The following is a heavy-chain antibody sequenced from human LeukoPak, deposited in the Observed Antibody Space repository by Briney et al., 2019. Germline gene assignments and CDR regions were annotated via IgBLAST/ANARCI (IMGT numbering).Heavy chain of an antibody. CDR3: ARDPFTQDTAMATTDY. CDR2: IYSGGST. V-gene: IGHV3-66*01. CDR1: GFTVSSNY. J-gene: IGHJ4*02. Sequence: PGGSLRPSCAASGFTVSSNYMSWVRQAPGKGLEWVSVIYSGGSTYYADSVKGRFTISRDNSKNTLYLQMNSLRAEDTAVYYCARDPFTQDTAMATTDYWGQGTLVTVSS. D-gene: IGHD5-18*01.